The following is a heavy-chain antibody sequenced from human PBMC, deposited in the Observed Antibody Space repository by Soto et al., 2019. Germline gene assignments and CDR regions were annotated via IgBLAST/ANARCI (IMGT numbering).Heavy chain of an antibody. CDR3: AREEVVSGAFDI. Sequence: GGSLRLSCAASGFTFSSYWMHWVRQAPGKGLVWVSRINSDGSSTSYADSVKGRFTISRDNAKNTLYLQMNSLRAEDTAVYYCAREEVVSGAFDIWGQGTMVTVSS. V-gene: IGHV3-74*01. J-gene: IGHJ3*02. CDR1: GFTFSSYW. CDR2: INSDGSST. D-gene: IGHD2-15*01.